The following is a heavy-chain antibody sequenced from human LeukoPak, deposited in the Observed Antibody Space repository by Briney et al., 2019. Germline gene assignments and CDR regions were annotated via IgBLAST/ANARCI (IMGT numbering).Heavy chain of an antibody. J-gene: IGHJ3*02. V-gene: IGHV3-72*01. CDR1: GFTFSDYI. CDR3: SRDGAAGDDSAFDI. CDR2: IRRGTNGYTT. Sequence: GGSLRLSCTGSGFTFSDYILDWVRQAAGKGLEWLGRIRRGTNGYTTEYAASVKGRFTISRDDSKNSLYLHMTSLKIEDTAMYHCSRDGAAGDDSAFDIWGQGTMVTVSS. D-gene: IGHD3-22*01.